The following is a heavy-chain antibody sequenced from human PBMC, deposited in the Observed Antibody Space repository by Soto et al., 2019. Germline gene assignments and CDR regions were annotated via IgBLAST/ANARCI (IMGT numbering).Heavy chain of an antibody. Sequence: GSLRLSCAGSGFTFGNEWMNWVRQAPGKGLEWVGRIKSRVSGETTDYAAPVTGRFTISRDDSKNTVFLQMDSLKTEDTAVYYCSTGAYYFDYWGQETLVTVSS. V-gene: IGHV3-15*01. J-gene: IGHJ4*02. CDR3: STGAYYFDY. CDR2: IKSRVSGETT. CDR1: GFTFGNEW.